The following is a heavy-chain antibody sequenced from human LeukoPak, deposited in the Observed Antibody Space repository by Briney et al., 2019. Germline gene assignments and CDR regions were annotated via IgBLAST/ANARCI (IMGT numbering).Heavy chain of an antibody. CDR3: ARGLTMVRGALRWFDP. CDR1: GFTFSSYE. Sequence: GGSLRLSCAASGFTFSSYEMNWVGQAPGKGREGVSYISSSGSTIDYADSVKGRFTISRDNAKNSLYLQMNSLRAEDTAVYYCARGLTMVRGALRWFDPWGQGTLVTVSS. J-gene: IGHJ5*02. V-gene: IGHV3-48*03. D-gene: IGHD3-10*01. CDR2: ISSSGSTI.